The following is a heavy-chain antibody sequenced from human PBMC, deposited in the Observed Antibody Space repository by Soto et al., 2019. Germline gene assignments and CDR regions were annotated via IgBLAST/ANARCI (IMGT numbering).Heavy chain of an antibody. CDR2: ISHSGNI. D-gene: IGHD2-2*01. Sequence: SETLSLTCAVYGGSFSDYYWTWIRQPPGKGLQWIAEISHSGNINYNPSLKSRVTISVDTSKNQFSLRLTSVTAADTAVYYCARVRQGYCDSTTCYGGFFDYWAQGTLVTVSS. J-gene: IGHJ4*02. V-gene: IGHV4-34*01. CDR1: GGSFSDYY. CDR3: ARVRQGYCDSTTCYGGFFDY.